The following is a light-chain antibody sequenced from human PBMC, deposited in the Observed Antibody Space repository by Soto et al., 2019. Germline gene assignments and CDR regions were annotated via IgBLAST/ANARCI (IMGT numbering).Light chain of an antibody. J-gene: IGKJ5*01. CDR1: QTVKSDY. CDR3: QQRSHWPMIT. V-gene: IGKV3D-20*02. Sequence: EILLTQSPGSLSLSPGETATLSCRARQTVKSDYLAWLQQSPGQAPRLLIFATSRRATDIPDRFSGSGSGTDFTLAIRRLEPEDFAVYYCQQRSHWPMITFGQGTRLEI. CDR2: ATS.